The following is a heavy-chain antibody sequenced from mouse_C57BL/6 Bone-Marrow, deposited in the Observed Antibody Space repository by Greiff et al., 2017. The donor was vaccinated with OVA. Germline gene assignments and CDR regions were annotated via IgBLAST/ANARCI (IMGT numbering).Heavy chain of an antibody. CDR1: GYAFTNYL. CDR2: INPGSGGT. V-gene: IGHV1-54*01. Sequence: QVQLQQSGAELVRPGTSVKVSCKASGYAFTNYLIEWVKQRPGQGLEWIGVINPGSGGTNYNEQFKGKATLTADKSSSTAYMQLSSLTSEDSAVYFCAINNYKVAYWGQGTLVTVSA. D-gene: IGHD1-1*01. J-gene: IGHJ3*01. CDR3: AINNYKVAY.